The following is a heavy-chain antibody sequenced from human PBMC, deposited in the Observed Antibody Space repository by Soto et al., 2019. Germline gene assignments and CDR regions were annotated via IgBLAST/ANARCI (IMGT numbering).Heavy chain of an antibody. CDR1: GGTFSSYA. J-gene: IGHJ6*02. CDR2: IIPIFGTA. CDR3: ARGMPPGPYYYGMDV. D-gene: IGHD2-2*01. V-gene: IGHV1-69*01. Sequence: VXLVXXGAXVKKPGSSVKVSCKASGGTFSSYAISWVRQAPGQGLEWMGGIIPIFGTANYAQKFQGRVTITADESTSTAYMELSSLRSEDTAVYYCARGMPPGPYYYGMDVWGQGTTVTVSS.